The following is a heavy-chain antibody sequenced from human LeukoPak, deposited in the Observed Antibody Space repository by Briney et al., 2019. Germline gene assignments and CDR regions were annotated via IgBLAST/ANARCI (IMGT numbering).Heavy chain of an antibody. Sequence: HPGESLKISCAASGFTFSSYAMSWVRQAPGKGLEWVSAISGSGGSTYYADSVKGRFTISRDNSKNTLYQQMNSLRAEDTAVYYCAKDPLAAHFDYWGQGTLVTVSS. D-gene: IGHD2-15*01. CDR2: ISGSGGST. V-gene: IGHV3-23*01. J-gene: IGHJ4*02. CDR1: GFTFSSYA. CDR3: AKDPLAAHFDY.